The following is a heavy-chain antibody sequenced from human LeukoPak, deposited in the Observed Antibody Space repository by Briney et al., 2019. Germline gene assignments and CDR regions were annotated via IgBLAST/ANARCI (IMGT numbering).Heavy chain of an antibody. CDR2: IKEDGSEK. V-gene: IGHV3-7*01. CDR1: GFRFSSQW. J-gene: IGHJ4*02. Sequence: GGSLRLSCAVSGFRFSSQWMTWVRQAPGTGLEWVANIKEDGSEKYYGDSVKGRFTISRDNAKNSLYLEMNSLRVEDTAVYYCARDSSGYQWGQGTLVTVSS. D-gene: IGHD3-22*01. CDR3: ARDSSGYQ.